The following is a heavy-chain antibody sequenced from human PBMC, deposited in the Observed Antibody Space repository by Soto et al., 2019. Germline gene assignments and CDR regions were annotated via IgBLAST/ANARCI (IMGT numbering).Heavy chain of an antibody. J-gene: IGHJ5*02. CDR2: IWYDGSNK. Sequence: QVQLVESGGGVVQPGRSLRLSCAASGFTFSSYGMHWVRQAPGKGLEWVAVIWYDGSNKYYADSVKGRFTISRDNSKNTLYLQMNSLRAEDTAVYYCARERRGTRNWFDPWGQGTLVTVSS. CDR3: ARERRGTRNWFDP. V-gene: IGHV3-33*01. CDR1: GFTFSSYG.